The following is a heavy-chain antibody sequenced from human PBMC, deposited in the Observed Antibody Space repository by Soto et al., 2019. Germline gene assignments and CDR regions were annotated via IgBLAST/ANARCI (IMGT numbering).Heavy chain of an antibody. Sequence: SETLSLTCTVSGGSISSSSYYWGWIRQPPGKGLEWIGSIYYSGSTYYNPSLKSRVTISVDTSKNQFSLKLSSVTAADTAVYYCARHVDGVMVRGVIPWFDPWGQGTLVTVSS. V-gene: IGHV4-39*01. CDR1: GGSISSSSYY. D-gene: IGHD3-10*01. CDR3: ARHVDGVMVRGVIPWFDP. CDR2: IYYSGST. J-gene: IGHJ5*02.